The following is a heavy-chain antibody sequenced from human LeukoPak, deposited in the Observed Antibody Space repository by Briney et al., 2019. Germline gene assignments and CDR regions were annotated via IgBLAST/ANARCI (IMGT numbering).Heavy chain of an antibody. CDR3: ARVSWFDP. V-gene: IGHV1-69*04. CDR2: IIPILGIA. CDR1: GGTFSSYA. J-gene: IGHJ5*02. Sequence: ASVKVSCKASGGTFSSYAISWVRQAPGQGLEWIGRIIPILGIANYAQKFQGRVTITADKSTSTAYMELSSLRSEDTAVYYCARVSWFDPWGQGTLVTVSS.